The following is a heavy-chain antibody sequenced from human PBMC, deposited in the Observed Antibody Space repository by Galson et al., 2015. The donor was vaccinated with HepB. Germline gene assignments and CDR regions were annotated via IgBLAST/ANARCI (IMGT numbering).Heavy chain of an antibody. CDR3: ASVVGASPGYY. CDR1: GGSISSGSYY. CDR2: IYYTGST. D-gene: IGHD2-15*01. J-gene: IGHJ4*02. V-gene: IGHV4-39*01. Sequence: ETLSLTCTVSGGSISSGSYYWGWIRQPPGKGLEWIGSIYYTGSTYYNPSLKSRVTLSIDTSKNQFSLRLSSVTAADTAVYYCASVVGASPGYYWGQGTLVTVSS.